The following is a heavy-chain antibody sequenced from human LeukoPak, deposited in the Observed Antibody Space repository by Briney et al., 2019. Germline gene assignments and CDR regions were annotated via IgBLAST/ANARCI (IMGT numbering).Heavy chain of an antibody. D-gene: IGHD3-10*01. CDR3: ARQAYYYGSGGYPLATLYYYYYGMDV. CDR2: MNPNSGNT. J-gene: IGHJ6*02. CDR1: GYTFTRYD. V-gene: IGHV1-8*01. Sequence: GASVKVSCKASGYTFTRYDINWVRQATGQGLEWMGWMNPNSGNTGYAQKFQGRVTMTRNTSISTAYMELSSLRSEDTAMYYCARQAYYYGSGGYPLATLYYYYYGMDVWGQGTTVTVSS.